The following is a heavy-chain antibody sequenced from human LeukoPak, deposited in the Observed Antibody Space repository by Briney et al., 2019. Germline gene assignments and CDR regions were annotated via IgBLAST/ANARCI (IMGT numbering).Heavy chain of an antibody. CDR2: ISAYNGNT. V-gene: IGHV1-18*01. CDR1: GYTFTSYG. J-gene: IGHJ5*02. Sequence: ASVKVSCKASGYTFTSYGISWVRQAPGQGLEWMGWISAYNGNTNYAQKLQGRVTMTTDTSTSTAYMELSSLRSEDTAVYYCASTYCGGDCYSLNWFDPWGQGTLVTVSS. D-gene: IGHD2-21*02. CDR3: ASTYCGGDCYSLNWFDP.